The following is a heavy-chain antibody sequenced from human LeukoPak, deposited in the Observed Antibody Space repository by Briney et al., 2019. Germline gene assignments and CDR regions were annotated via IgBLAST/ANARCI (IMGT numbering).Heavy chain of an antibody. V-gene: IGHV3-49*04. CDR2: IRSKAYGGTT. D-gene: IGHD4-17*01. CDR3: TRYGDYFGNYYYYGMDV. J-gene: IGHJ6*02. CDR1: GFTFGDYA. Sequence: AGGSLRLSCTASGFTFGDYAMSWVRQAPGKGLEWVGFIRSKAYGGTTKYAASVKGRFTISRDDSKSIAYLQMNSLKTEDTAVYYCTRYGDYFGNYYYYGMDVWGQGTTVTVSS.